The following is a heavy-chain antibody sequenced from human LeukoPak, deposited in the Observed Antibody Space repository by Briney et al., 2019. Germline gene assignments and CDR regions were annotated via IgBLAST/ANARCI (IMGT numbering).Heavy chain of an antibody. J-gene: IGHJ4*02. CDR1: GYTLTDYY. CDR2: INPNSGGT. CDR3: ARVGYYESSGYYEY. Sequence: ASVKVSCKASGYTLTDYYMHWVRQAPGQGLEWMGRINPNSGGTNYAQKFQGRVTMTRDTSISTVYMELSRLRSDDTAVYYCARVGYYESSGYYEYWGQGTQVTVSS. D-gene: IGHD3-22*01. V-gene: IGHV1-2*06.